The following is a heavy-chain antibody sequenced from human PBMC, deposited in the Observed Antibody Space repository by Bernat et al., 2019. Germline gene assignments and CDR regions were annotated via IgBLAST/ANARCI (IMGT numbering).Heavy chain of an antibody. J-gene: IGHJ4*02. D-gene: IGHD1-1*01. CDR1: GFTFSSYA. Sequence: QVQLVESGGGVVQPGRSLRLSCAASGFTFSSYAMHWVRQAPGKGLEWVAVIWYDGSNKYYADSVKGRFTISRDNSKNTLHLQMDSLRVEDTAVYYCARGSGPYRNGIYNPHFDYWGQGTLVTVSS. V-gene: IGHV3-33*08. CDR2: IWYDGSNK. CDR3: ARGSGPYRNGIYNPHFDY.